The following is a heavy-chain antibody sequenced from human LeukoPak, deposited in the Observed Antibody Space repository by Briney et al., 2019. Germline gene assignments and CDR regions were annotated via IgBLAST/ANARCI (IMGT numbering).Heavy chain of an antibody. Sequence: GGSLRLSCAASGFTFSSYAMHWVRQAPGKGLEWVAVISYDGSNKYYADSVKGRFTISRDNSKNTLYLQMNSLRAEDTAVYHCARAVSSNIVVVVAATGLDYWGQGTLVTVSS. J-gene: IGHJ4*02. CDR1: GFTFSSYA. D-gene: IGHD2-15*01. CDR2: ISYDGSNK. V-gene: IGHV3-30-3*01. CDR3: ARAVSSNIVVVVAATGLDY.